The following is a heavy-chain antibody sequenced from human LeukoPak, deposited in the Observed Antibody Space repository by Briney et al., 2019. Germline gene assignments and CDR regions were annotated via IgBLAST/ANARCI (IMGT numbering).Heavy chain of an antibody. CDR3: ATSLYSGTKLDY. Sequence: GGSLRLSCAASGFTYSNYWMHWVRQTPGKGLVWVSRINSDASSTSYAGSVKGRFTISRDRAKNTLYLQMNGLRADDTAVYYCATSLYSGTKLDYWGQGTLVTVSS. V-gene: IGHV3-74*01. D-gene: IGHD1-26*01. CDR1: GFTYSNYW. J-gene: IGHJ4*02. CDR2: INSDASST.